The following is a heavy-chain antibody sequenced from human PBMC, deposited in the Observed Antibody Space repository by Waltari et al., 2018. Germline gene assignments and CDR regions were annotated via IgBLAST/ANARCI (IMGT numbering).Heavy chain of an antibody. V-gene: IGHV1-8*02. Sequence: QVQLVQTGAEVLRPGAAVKVSCQASGYTFINYEINWVRQAAGQGLEWMGWVNPNSGTKAYEQKFQGRISLTWDTFTRTAYMELSNLRSDDTAVFYCARGRDVFANFDYNWFDPWGQGTLVTVSS. J-gene: IGHJ5*02. CDR2: VNPNSGTK. CDR1: GYTFINYE. CDR3: ARGRDVFANFDYNWFDP. D-gene: IGHD3-3*01.